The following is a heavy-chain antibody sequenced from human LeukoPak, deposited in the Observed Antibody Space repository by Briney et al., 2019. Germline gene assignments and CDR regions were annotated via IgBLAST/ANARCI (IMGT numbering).Heavy chain of an antibody. Sequence: ASVKVSCKASGYTFTVYYMHWVRQAPGQGLEWMGIINPSGGSTSYAQKFQGRVTMTRDMSTSTVYMELSSLRSEDTAVYYCARVSRSTSFDYWGQGTLVTVSS. CDR1: GYTFTVYY. CDR2: INPSGGST. J-gene: IGHJ4*02. CDR3: ARVSRSTSFDY. V-gene: IGHV1-46*01. D-gene: IGHD6-6*01.